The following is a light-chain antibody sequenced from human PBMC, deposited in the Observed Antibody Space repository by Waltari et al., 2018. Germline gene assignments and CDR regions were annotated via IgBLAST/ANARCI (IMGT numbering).Light chain of an antibody. V-gene: IGLV1-44*01. CDR3: AAWDDSLNGWV. Sequence: QSVLTQPPSASGTPGQRVTISCSGSSSNIGRNTVTWYQQLPVTAPKLLIYSNNQRPSGVPDRFSGSKSGTSASLAISGLQSEDEADYYCAAWDDSLNGWVFGGGTKLTVL. J-gene: IGLJ3*02. CDR2: SNN. CDR1: SSNIGRNT.